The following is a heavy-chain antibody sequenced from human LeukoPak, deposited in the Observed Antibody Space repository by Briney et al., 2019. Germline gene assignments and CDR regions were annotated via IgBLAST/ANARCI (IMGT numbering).Heavy chain of an antibody. CDR1: GFTFSSYS. V-gene: IGHV3-21*01. J-gene: IGHJ4*02. D-gene: IGHD3-10*01. CDR3: ARVPHAMVRGVIITEFYFDY. Sequence: GGSLRLSCAASGFTFSSYSMNWVRQAPGKGLEWVSSISSSSNYIYYADSVKGRFTISRDNAKNSLYLQMNSLRAEDTAVYYCARVPHAMVRGVIITEFYFDYWGQGTLVTVSS. CDR2: ISSSSNYI.